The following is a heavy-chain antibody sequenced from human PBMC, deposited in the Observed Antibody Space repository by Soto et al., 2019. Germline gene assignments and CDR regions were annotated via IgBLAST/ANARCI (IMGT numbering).Heavy chain of an antibody. CDR3: ARAGSYYNSSDYYRYFLH. CDR1: GGSISSGDYY. Sequence: PSETLSLTCTVSGGSISSGDYYWSWIRQPPGKGLEWIGYIYYSGSTYYNPSLKSRVIISVDTSKNQFSLKLSSVTAADTAVSYCARAGSYYNSSDYYRYFLHWGQGTLVTVSS. CDR2: IYYSGST. J-gene: IGHJ1*01. V-gene: IGHV4-30-4*02. D-gene: IGHD3-22*01.